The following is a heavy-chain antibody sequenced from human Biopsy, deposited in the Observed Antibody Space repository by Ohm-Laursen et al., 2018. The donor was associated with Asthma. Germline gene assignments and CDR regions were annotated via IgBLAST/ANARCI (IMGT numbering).Heavy chain of an antibody. V-gene: IGHV3-30*03. CDR2: VSSAWHNK. D-gene: IGHD3-22*01. J-gene: IGHJ3*02. Sequence: SLRLSCTASGFVFSQCGMHWVRQGPGKGLEWVALVSSAWHNKYYEDSVKGRFTLSRDNSRNRLYLQINRLTVEDSAVYFCARQSGQDYGDSSGFDIWGQGTKVAVSS. CDR3: ARQSGQDYGDSSGFDI. CDR1: GFVFSQCG.